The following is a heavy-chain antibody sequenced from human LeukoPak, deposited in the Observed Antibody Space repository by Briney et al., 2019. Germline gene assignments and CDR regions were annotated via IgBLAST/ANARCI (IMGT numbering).Heavy chain of an antibody. Sequence: SETLSLTCAVYGGSFSGYYWSWIRQPPGKGLEWIGEINHSGVANYNRSLESRLTISVDTSKNQFSLNLRSVTAADTAMYCCARGPTVASRVLSVWGQGSLVTVSS. CDR1: GGSFSGYY. J-gene: IGHJ4*02. V-gene: IGHV4-34*01. CDR2: INHSGVA. CDR3: ARGPTVASRVLSV. D-gene: IGHD6-19*01.